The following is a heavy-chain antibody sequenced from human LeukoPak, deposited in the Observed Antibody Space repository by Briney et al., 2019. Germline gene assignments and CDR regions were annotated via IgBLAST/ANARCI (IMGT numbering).Heavy chain of an antibody. J-gene: IGHJ4*02. CDR1: GYRFTSYW. V-gene: IGHV5-51*01. CDR3: ARHEMYLWPYSGSSAPFDY. Sequence: GESLKISCKGSGYRFTSYWIGWVRQMPGKGLEWMGIIYPGDSDTSYSPSFQGQVSISADKSISTAYLQWSSLKASDTAMYYCARHEMYLWPYSGSSAPFDYWGQGTLVTVSS. D-gene: IGHD1-26*01. CDR2: IYPGDSDT.